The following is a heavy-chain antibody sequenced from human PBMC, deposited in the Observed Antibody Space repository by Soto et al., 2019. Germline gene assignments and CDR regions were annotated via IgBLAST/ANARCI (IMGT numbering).Heavy chain of an antibody. V-gene: IGHV3-33*01. Sequence: QVQLVESGGGVVQPGRSLRLSCAASGFTFSSYGMHWVRQAPGKGLEWVAVIWYDGSNKYYADSVKGRFTISRDNSKNTLYLQMNRRRVEDTAVYYCARDLLFSVATSDEPNDYFDYWGQGTLVTVSS. CDR1: GFTFSSYG. J-gene: IGHJ4*02. D-gene: IGHD5-12*01. CDR3: ARDLLFSVATSDEPNDYFDY. CDR2: IWYDGSNK.